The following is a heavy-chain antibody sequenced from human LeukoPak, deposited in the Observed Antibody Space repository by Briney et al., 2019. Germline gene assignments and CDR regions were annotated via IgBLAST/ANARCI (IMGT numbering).Heavy chain of an antibody. Sequence: PSETLSLTCAVSGYSISSGYYWGWIRQPPGKGLEWIGSIYHSGSTYYNPSLKSRVTTSVDTSKNQFSLKLSSVTVADTAVYYCAEQRGYSYGYRSWYFDLWGRGTLVTVSS. V-gene: IGHV4-38-2*01. J-gene: IGHJ2*01. CDR1: GYSISSGYY. CDR3: AEQRGYSYGYRSWYFDL. CDR2: IYHSGST. D-gene: IGHD5-18*01.